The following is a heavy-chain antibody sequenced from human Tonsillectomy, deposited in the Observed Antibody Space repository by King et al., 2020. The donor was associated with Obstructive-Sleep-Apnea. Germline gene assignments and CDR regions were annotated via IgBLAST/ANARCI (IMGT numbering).Heavy chain of an antibody. Sequence: QLVQSGAEVKKPGESVKISCKGSGYSFTSYWIGWVRQMPGQGLEWVGIIYPVDSDSRYSPSFQGQVSISADKTISTAYLQWSSLKASDTAIYYCTRHDGYSSPSDYWGQGTLVTVSS. D-gene: IGHD6-19*01. V-gene: IGHV5-51*01. CDR2: IYPVDSDS. CDR3: TRHDGYSSPSDY. J-gene: IGHJ4*02. CDR1: GYSFTSYW.